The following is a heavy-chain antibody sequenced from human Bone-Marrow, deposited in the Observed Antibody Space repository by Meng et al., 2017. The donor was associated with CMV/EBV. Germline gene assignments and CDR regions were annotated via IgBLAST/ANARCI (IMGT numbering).Heavy chain of an antibody. V-gene: IGHV4-4*07. CDR1: SGSISSYY. Sequence: QVHLQEPGPGVAKPTKPLSLPAPVPSGSISSYYWSWIRQPAGKGLEWIGRIYTSGRTNYNPSLKSRVTMSVDTSKNQFSLKLSSVTAADTAVYYGARRGLLRYSSWYFDLWGRGTLVTVSS. CDR2: IYTSGRT. J-gene: IGHJ2*01. CDR3: ARRGLLRYSSWYFDL. D-gene: IGHD3-9*01.